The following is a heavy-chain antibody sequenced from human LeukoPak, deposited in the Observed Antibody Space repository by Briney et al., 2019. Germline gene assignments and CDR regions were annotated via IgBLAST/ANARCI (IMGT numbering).Heavy chain of an antibody. V-gene: IGHV3-23*01. D-gene: IGHD3-22*01. Sequence: GGSLRLSCAGSGFPFSSYPISWVRQPPGKGLEWVSAITASGDSTYSADSVKGRFTISRDNSNNTLYLQKNSLRAGDTALYYCAKAKITLIVVANPNSGALDIWGQGTMVTVSS. CDR2: ITASGDST. CDR1: GFPFSSYP. CDR3: AKAKITLIVVANPNSGALDI. J-gene: IGHJ3*02.